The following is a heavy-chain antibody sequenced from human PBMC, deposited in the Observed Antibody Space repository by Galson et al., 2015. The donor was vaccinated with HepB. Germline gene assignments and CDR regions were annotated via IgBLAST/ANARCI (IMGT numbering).Heavy chain of an antibody. J-gene: IGHJ6*02. CDR2: ISSSSSYI. Sequence: SLRLSCAASGFTFSSYSMNWVRQAPGKGLEWVSSISSSSSYIYYADSVKGRFTISRDNAKNSLYLQMNSLRAEDTAVYYCARALGYCSSTSCYSDYYGMDVWGQGTTVTVSS. D-gene: IGHD2-2*01. CDR3: ARALGYCSSTSCYSDYYGMDV. V-gene: IGHV3-21*01. CDR1: GFTFSSYS.